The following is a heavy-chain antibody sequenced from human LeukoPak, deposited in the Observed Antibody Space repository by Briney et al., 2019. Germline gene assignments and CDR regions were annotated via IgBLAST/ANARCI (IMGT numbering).Heavy chain of an antibody. J-gene: IGHJ4*02. CDR2: ISSNGDST. CDR3: ATKKASNDFWSFDY. D-gene: IGHD3-3*01. CDR1: GFIFSSYA. V-gene: IGHV3-64*01. Sequence: GGSLRLSCAASGFIFSSYAIHWVRQAPGKGLEYVSGISSNGDSTYYANSVKGRFTISRDNSKNTLYLQMNSLRAEDTAVYYCATKKASNDFWSFDYWGQGTLVTVSS.